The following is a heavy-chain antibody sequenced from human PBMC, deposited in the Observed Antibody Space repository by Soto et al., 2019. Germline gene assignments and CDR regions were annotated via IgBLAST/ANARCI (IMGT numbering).Heavy chain of an antibody. CDR2: IYYSGST. CDR1: GGSISSYY. Sequence: SETLSLTCTVSGGSISSYYWSWIRQPPGKGLEWIGYIYYSGSTNYNPSLKSRVTISVDTSKNQFSLKLSSVTAADTAVYYCARGGDYVGILFDYWGQGTLVTVSS. D-gene: IGHD4-17*01. J-gene: IGHJ4*02. CDR3: ARGGDYVGILFDY. V-gene: IGHV4-59*01.